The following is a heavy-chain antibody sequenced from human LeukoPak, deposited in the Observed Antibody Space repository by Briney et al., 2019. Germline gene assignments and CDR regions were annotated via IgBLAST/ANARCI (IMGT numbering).Heavy chain of an antibody. Sequence: GGSLRRSCVTSGFTFRSYEMNWVRQAPGKGLEGVSYIDGSGTIIYCGDSVKGRFTISRDDAKNSLYLQMTSLRVEDTAVYYCARTRGGYYPRIAHWPQGTLLPVSS. V-gene: IGHV3-48*03. CDR1: GFTFRSYE. CDR2: IDGSGTII. J-gene: IGHJ4*02. D-gene: IGHD3-3*01. CDR3: ARTRGGYYPRIAH.